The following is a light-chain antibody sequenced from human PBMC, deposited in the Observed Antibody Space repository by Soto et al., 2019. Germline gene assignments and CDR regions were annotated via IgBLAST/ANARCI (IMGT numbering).Light chain of an antibody. Sequence: DIQMTQSPSTLSASVGDRVTITCRASQSISCWLAWYQQKPGKAPKLLIYDASSLESGVPSRFSGSGSGTEFTLTISSLQPDDFATYYCQQYNSYWGTFGQGTKVEIK. CDR2: DAS. J-gene: IGKJ1*01. V-gene: IGKV1-5*01. CDR1: QSISCW. CDR3: QQYNSYWGT.